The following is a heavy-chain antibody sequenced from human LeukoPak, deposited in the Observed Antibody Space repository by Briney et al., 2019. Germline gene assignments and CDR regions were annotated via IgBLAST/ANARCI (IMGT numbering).Heavy chain of an antibody. CDR1: GLTFTAYG. CDR3: ARVMMGFWSGYLTYYSYYYMGG. D-gene: IGHD3-3*01. CDR2: IIIAVRTT. J-gene: IGHJ6*03. Sequence: GTPCPSRAVSGLTFTAYGIHSGRRAPGPGLVWVSRIIIAVRTTISAAPVTGRFTISRDNAKNTQYLQMNSLRAEYTAVYYCARVMMGFWSGYLTYYSYYYMGGWGEGTTVTVSS. V-gene: IGHV3-74*01.